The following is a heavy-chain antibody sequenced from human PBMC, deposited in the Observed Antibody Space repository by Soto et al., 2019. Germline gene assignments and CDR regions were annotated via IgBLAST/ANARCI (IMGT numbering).Heavy chain of an antibody. Sequence: PSETLSLTCTVSGNSISGVYYWGWIRQPPGKGLEWIASMYHSGSADYNPSLKSRVTMSVDTSKSQLSLKVKSVTAADTAVYYCARNRGISGDYYGMDVWGQGTTVT. CDR3: ARNRGISGDYYGMDV. V-gene: IGHV4-38-2*02. CDR1: GNSISGVYY. J-gene: IGHJ6*02. CDR2: MYHSGSA. D-gene: IGHD1-26*01.